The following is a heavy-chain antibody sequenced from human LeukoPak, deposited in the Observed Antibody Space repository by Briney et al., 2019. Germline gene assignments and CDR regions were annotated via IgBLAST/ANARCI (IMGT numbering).Heavy chain of an antibody. Sequence: SQTLSLTRTVSGGSISSGDYYWSWIRQPPGKGLEWIGYIYYNPSLKSRVTISVDTSKNQFSLKLSSVTAADTAVYYCARVPYYYDSSGLLQSYYFDYWGQGTLVTVSS. CDR3: ARVPYYYDSSGLLQSYYFDY. CDR1: GGSISSGDYY. D-gene: IGHD3-22*01. V-gene: IGHV4-30-4*08. CDR2: IY. J-gene: IGHJ4*02.